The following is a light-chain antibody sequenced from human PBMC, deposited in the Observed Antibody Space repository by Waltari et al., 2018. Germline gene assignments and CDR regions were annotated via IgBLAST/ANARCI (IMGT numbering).Light chain of an antibody. CDR3: SSYATSNTVV. CDR2: EVT. CDR1: SCDVGNYNL. Sequence: QSGLAQPASASGSPGQSITITCTGTSCDVGNYNLVSWYQQRPGKAPRLLIYEVTKRAPGTSDRFSGSKSDNTASLTISGLQDEDEADYYCSSYATSNTVVFGGGTKVTVL. J-gene: IGLJ2*01. V-gene: IGLV2-14*02.